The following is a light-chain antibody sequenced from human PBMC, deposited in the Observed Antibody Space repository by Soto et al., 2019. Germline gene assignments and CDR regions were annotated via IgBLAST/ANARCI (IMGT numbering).Light chain of an antibody. CDR3: QHYNSYSEA. CDR2: KAS. V-gene: IGKV1-5*03. J-gene: IGKJ1*01. CDR1: QTISSW. Sequence: DIQMTQAPSTLSGSVGDRVTITCRASQTISSWLARYQQKPGKAPKLLIYKASTLKSGVPSRFSGSGSGTEFTLTISSLQADGFATYYCQHYNSYSEAFGQGTKVDI.